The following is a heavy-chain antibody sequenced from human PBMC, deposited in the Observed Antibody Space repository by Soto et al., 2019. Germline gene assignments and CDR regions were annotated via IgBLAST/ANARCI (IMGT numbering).Heavy chain of an antibody. D-gene: IGHD3-22*01. V-gene: IGHV3-23*01. CDR3: AKSRYSDSSGDFYDF. CDR1: GFTFSNYA. Sequence: EVQLLESGGGLVQPGGSLRLSCAASGFTFSNYAMSWVRQAPGKGLEWVSGIGGRATSAYYADSVKGRFAISRDNSYNTLCLQLNILRDEDTAVYYCAKSRYSDSSGDFYDFWGQGTLVSVSS. CDR2: IGGRATSA. J-gene: IGHJ4*02.